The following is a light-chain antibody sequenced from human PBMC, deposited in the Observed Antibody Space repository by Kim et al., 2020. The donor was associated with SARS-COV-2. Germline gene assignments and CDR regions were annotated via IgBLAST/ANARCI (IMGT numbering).Light chain of an antibody. Sequence: RTARLSLGGNSVGWRVGPWTPHKPGTAPGLVIPYDSYRPSGIPERFSGSNSGNTATLTINRVEAGDEADYYCQVWDSSSDHRVVFGGGTQLTVL. CDR1: SVGWRV. J-gene: IGLJ2*01. CDR2: YDS. CDR3: QVWDSSSDHRVV. V-gene: IGLV3-21*04.